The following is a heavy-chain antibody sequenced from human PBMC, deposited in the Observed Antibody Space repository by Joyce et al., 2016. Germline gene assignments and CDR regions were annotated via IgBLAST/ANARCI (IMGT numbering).Heavy chain of an antibody. CDR1: GFSLSTARMG. J-gene: IGHJ4*02. D-gene: IGHD2-21*02. V-gene: IGHV2-26*01. CDR2: IFSDDAK. Sequence: QVTLKESGPVLVKPTETLTLTCTVSGFSLSTARMGMSWIRQPPGKALEWLAHIFSDDAKSYSTSLKSRLTISKDTSKNQVVLTMTNMDPVDTATHYCAREYCGGDCYHHYFDFWGQGTLVTVSS. CDR3: AREYCGGDCYHHYFDF.